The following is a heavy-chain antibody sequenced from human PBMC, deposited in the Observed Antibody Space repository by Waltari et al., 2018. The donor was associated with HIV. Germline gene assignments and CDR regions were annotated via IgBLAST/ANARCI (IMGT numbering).Heavy chain of an antibody. J-gene: IGHJ4*02. D-gene: IGHD3-22*01. Sequence: QAHLVQSGAELRKPGASVTVSCKASGYNFTNYGITWVRQVPGQGLEWMGWISGYNGDTKYEQKVRGRVTMTTDTSTSTAYLEMGSLRFDDTAVYYCERDHYYGSSGYYSDYWGQGTLVTVSS. CDR2: ISGYNGDT. CDR1: GYNFTNYG. CDR3: ERDHYYGSSGYYSDY. V-gene: IGHV1-18*01.